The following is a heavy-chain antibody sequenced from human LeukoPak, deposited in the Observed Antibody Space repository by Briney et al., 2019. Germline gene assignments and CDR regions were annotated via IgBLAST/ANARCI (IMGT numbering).Heavy chain of an antibody. D-gene: IGHD6-13*01. CDR1: GFTFSSCV. CDR3: AKGVGSSWFYFDY. Sequence: GGSLRLSCATSGFTFSSCVMAWVRQAPGKGLEWDSSISGSGGSTYYADSVKGRFTISRDNSKNTLYLQMNSLRAEDTAVYYCAKGVGSSWFYFDYWGQGTLVTVSS. J-gene: IGHJ4*02. V-gene: IGHV3-23*01. CDR2: ISGSGGST.